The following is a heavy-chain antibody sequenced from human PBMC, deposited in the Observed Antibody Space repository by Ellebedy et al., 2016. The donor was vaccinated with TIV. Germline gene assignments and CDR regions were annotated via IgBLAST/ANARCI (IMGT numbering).Heavy chain of an antibody. CDR3: ARGVRGYSGYAARNGARYYYYYMDV. CDR1: GYTFTSYG. CDR2: MNPNSGNT. V-gene: IGHV1-8*02. D-gene: IGHD5-12*01. J-gene: IGHJ6*03. Sequence: ASVKVSCKASGYTFTSYGINWVRQATGQGLEWMGWMNPNSGNTGYAQKFQGRVTMTRNTSISTAYMELSSLRSEDTAVYYCARGVRGYSGYAARNGARYYYYYMDVWGKGTTVTVSS.